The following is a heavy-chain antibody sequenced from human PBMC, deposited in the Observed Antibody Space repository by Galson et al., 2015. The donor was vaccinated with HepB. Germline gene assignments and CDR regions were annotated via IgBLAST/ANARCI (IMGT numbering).Heavy chain of an antibody. J-gene: IGHJ4*02. CDR3: ARDAFRGGDLDY. CDR2: INRDGGDK. D-gene: IGHD4-17*01. Sequence: SLRLSCAASGFPFGSHWMTWVRQAPGKGLEWVAKINRDGGDKSYVDSVRGRFTISRDNAKNSLYLHMNSLRAEDTAVYYCARDAFRGGDLDYWGQGSLVIVSS. V-gene: IGHV3-7*01. CDR1: GFPFGSHW.